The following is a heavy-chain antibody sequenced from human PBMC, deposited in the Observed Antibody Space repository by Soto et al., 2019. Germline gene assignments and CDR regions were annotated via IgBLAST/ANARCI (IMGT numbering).Heavy chain of an antibody. CDR2: INWNGGST. D-gene: IGHD4-17*01. CDR3: ARVGRGDYRNYYYYYYMDV. CDR1: GFTFDDYG. Sequence: ESLKISCAASGFTFDDYGMSWVRQAPGKGLEWVSGINWNGGSTGYADSVKGRFTISRDNAKNSLYLQMNSLRAEDTALYHCARVGRGDYRNYYYYYYMDVWGKGTTVTVSS. J-gene: IGHJ6*03. V-gene: IGHV3-20*01.